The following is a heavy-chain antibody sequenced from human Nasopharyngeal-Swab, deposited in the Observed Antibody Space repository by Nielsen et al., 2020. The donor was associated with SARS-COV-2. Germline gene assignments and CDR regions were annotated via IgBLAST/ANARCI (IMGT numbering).Heavy chain of an antibody. CDR1: GYSITSYW. Sequence: GEPLKVSRKGSGYSITSYWIAWVRQMPGKGLEWMGIIYPRDTDTRYSPSFQGQVTISADKSISTAYLQWSSLKASDTAMYYCVRPEGVATSFKYYFQYGMDVWGQGTMVTVPS. V-gene: IGHV5-51*01. D-gene: IGHD5-12*01. J-gene: IGHJ6*02. CDR3: VRPEGVATSFKYYFQYGMDV. CDR2: IYPRDTDT.